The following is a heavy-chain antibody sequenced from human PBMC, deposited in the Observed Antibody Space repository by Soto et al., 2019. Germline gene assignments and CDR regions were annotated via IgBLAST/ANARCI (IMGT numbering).Heavy chain of an antibody. Sequence: SVKVSCKASGGTFSSYAISWVRQAAGQGLEWMGGIIPIFGTANYAQKFQGRVTITADESTSTAYMELSSLRSEDTAVYYCARGGLSEQQIPIWYYYGMEVWGQGTTVSVSS. J-gene: IGHJ6*01. D-gene: IGHD6-13*01. CDR3: ARGGLSEQQIPIWYYYGMEV. V-gene: IGHV1-69*13. CDR1: GGTFSSYA. CDR2: IIPIFGTA.